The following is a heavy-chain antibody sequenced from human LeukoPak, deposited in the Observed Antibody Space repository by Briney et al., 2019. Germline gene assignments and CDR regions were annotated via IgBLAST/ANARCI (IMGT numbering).Heavy chain of an antibody. Sequence: ASVRVSCKASGYTFTSYDINWVRQATGQGLEWMGWMNPNSGNTGYAQKFQGRVTMTRNTSISTAYMELSSLRSEDTAVYYCARSATGPPDSIQLWLFGSVGYYYYGMDVWGQGTTVTVSS. CDR3: ARSATGPPDSIQLWLFGSVGYYYYGMDV. CDR2: MNPNSGNT. V-gene: IGHV1-8*01. J-gene: IGHJ6*02. CDR1: GYTFTSYD. D-gene: IGHD5-18*01.